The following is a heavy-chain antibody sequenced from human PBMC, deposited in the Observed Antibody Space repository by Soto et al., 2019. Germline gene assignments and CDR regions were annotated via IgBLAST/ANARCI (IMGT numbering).Heavy chain of an antibody. CDR1: GFTFSDAW. D-gene: IGHD3-9*01. J-gene: IGHJ4*01. V-gene: IGHV3-15*07. CDR2: IKSKIDGGTT. CDR3: TTDSLFTGQLVRMDN. Sequence: LSLSFAASGFTFSDAWINWVRQAPGKGLEWVGRIKSKIDGGTTDFAAPVKGRFAISRDDSRDMVYMEMYSLKTDDTAVYYCTTDSLFTGQLVRMDNWGHGTLVTVSS.